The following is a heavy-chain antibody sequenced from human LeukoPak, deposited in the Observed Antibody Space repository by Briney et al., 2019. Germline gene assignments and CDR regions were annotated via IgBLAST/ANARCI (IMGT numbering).Heavy chain of an antibody. CDR1: GFTFSSYA. CDR3: AKDRLGIAAAGTSDY. V-gene: IGHV3-23*01. D-gene: IGHD6-13*01. J-gene: IGHJ4*02. Sequence: VGSLRLSCAASGFTFSSYAMSWVRQAPGKGLEWVSAISGSGGSTYYADSVKGRSTISRDNSKNTLYLQMNSLRAEDTAVYYCAKDRLGIAAAGTSDYWGQGTLVTVSS. CDR2: ISGSGGST.